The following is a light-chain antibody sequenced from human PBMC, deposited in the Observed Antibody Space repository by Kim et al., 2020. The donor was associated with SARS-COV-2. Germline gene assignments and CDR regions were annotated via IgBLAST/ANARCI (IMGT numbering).Light chain of an antibody. CDR3: QVWDSSSDHPGV. V-gene: IGLV3-21*04. CDR1: NIGSKS. J-gene: IGLJ2*01. Sequence: PGKTARFTWRGNNIGSKSVLWYQQKPGQAPVQVIYYDSDRPSGIPERFSGSNAGSTATLTISRVEAGDEADYYCQVWDSSSDHPGVFGGGTQLTVL. CDR2: YDS.